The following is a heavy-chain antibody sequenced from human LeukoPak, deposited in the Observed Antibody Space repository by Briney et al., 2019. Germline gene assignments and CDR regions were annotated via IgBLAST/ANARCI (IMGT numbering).Heavy chain of an antibody. CDR1: GYSFTSYW. CDR3: ARRPGYSSSWNDAFDI. J-gene: IGHJ3*02. Sequence: GESLKISCKGSGYSFTSYWIGWVRHMPGKGLEWMGIIYPGDSDTRYSPSFQGQVTISADKSISTAYLQWSSLKASDTAMYYCARRPGYSSSWNDAFDIWGQGTMVTVSS. D-gene: IGHD6-13*01. CDR2: IYPGDSDT. V-gene: IGHV5-51*01.